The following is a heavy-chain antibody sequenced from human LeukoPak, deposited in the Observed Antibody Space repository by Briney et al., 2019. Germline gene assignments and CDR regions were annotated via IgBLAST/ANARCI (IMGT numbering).Heavy chain of an antibody. V-gene: IGHV3-30*18. J-gene: IGHJ4*02. CDR3: AKDVDPFGSGSYVEGFDY. Sequence: GRSLRLSCAGSGFTFSSYGMHWVRQAPGKGLEWVAVISYDGSNKYYADSVKGRFTITRNNYKNTLYLQMNSLRAEDTAVYYCAKDVDPFGSGSYVEGFDYWGQGTLVTVSS. CDR1: GFTFSSYG. CDR2: ISYDGSNK. D-gene: IGHD3-10*01.